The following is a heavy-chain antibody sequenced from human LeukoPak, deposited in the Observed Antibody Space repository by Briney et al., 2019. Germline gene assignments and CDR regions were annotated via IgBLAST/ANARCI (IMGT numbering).Heavy chain of an antibody. CDR1: GFTFTSSA. CDR3: AADSRGYYDSSGYYYVGAFDI. CDR2: IVVGSGNT. Sequence: GASVKVSRKASGFTFTSSAMQWVRQARGQRLEWIGWIVVGSGNTNYAQKFQERVTITRDMSTSTAYMELSSLRSEDTAVYYCAADSRGYYDSSGYYYVGAFDIWGQGTMVTVSS. D-gene: IGHD3-22*01. J-gene: IGHJ3*02. V-gene: IGHV1-58*02.